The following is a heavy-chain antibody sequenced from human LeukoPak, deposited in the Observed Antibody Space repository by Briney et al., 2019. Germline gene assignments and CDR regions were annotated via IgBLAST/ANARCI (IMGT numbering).Heavy chain of an antibody. CDR3: ASSPPGYAVPAAIVGNWFDP. J-gene: IGHJ5*02. Sequence: ASVKVSCKASGGTFSSYAISWVRQAPGQGLEWMGGIIPIFGTANYAQKFQGRVTITADKSTSTAYMELSSLRSEDTAVYYCASSPPGYAVPAAIVGNWFDPWGQGTLVTVSS. CDR2: IIPIFGTA. V-gene: IGHV1-69*06. D-gene: IGHD2-2*01. CDR1: GGTFSSYA.